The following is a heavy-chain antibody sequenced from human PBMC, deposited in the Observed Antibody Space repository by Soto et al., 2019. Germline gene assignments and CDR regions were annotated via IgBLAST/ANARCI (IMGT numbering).Heavy chain of an antibody. CDR2: FDPEDGET. J-gene: IGHJ4*02. CDR1: GYTLTELS. D-gene: IGHD3-10*01. V-gene: IGHV1-24*01. Sequence: ASVKVSCKVSGYTLTELSMHWVRQAPGKGLEWMGGFDPEDGETIYAQSFQGRVTMTRDTSTSTVYMEVSSLRSEDTAVYYCSRVDPGETSPFDQWGQGALVTVSS. CDR3: SRVDPGETSPFDQ.